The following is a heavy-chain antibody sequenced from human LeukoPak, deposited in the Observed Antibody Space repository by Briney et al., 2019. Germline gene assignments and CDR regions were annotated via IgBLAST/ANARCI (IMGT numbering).Heavy chain of an antibody. CDR2: IYSSGST. Sequence: PSETLSLTCSVSGGSISSYYWSWIRQPAGKGLEWIGRIYSSGSTNYNPSLKTRVTMSLDTSKNQFSLNPTTVTAADTAVYYYARTSARGAQFDYWGQGTLVTVSS. J-gene: IGHJ4*02. D-gene: IGHD3-10*01. CDR3: ARTSARGAQFDY. CDR1: GGSISSYY. V-gene: IGHV4-4*07.